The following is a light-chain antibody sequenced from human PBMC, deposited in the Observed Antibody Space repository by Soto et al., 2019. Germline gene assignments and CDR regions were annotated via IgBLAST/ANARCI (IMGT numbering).Light chain of an antibody. CDR2: WAS. V-gene: IGKV4-1*01. Sequence: DIVMTQSPDSLAVSLGERATINCKSSQSVLYSSNNNNYLAWYQQRPGQPPKLLIYWASTRGSGVPDRFSGSGSGTDFTLTISSLQAEDVAVYYCQQYYRTPRTFGQGTKVEIK. CDR3: QQYYRTPRT. J-gene: IGKJ1*01. CDR1: QSVLYSSNNNNY.